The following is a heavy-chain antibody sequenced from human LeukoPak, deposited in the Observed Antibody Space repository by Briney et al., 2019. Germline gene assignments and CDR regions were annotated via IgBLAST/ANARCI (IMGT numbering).Heavy chain of an antibody. J-gene: IGHJ1*01. CDR1: GFTFNTYS. CDR3: ALLTYYYGSGSYYKGRFQH. CDR2: ISSSSNST. V-gene: IGHV3-48*01. D-gene: IGHD3-10*01. Sequence: PGGSLRLSCAASGFTFNTYSMNWVRQAPGKGLEWVSYISSSSNSTYYADSVKGRFTISRDNAKKSLYLQMNSLRAEDTAVYYCALLTYYYGSGSYYKGRFQHWGQGTLVTVSS.